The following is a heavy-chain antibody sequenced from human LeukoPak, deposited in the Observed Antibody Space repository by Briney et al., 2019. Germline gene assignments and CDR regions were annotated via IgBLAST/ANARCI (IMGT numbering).Heavy chain of an antibody. Sequence: PGGSLRLSCAASGFTFSSYAMTWVRQAPGKGLEWVSAISGSGGSTYYADSVKGQFTISRDNSKNTLSLQMNSLRAEDTAVYYCAKCGDGYNSGYYYYYMDVWGKGTTVTVSS. CDR2: ISGSGGST. D-gene: IGHD5-24*01. CDR3: AKCGDGYNSGYYYYYMDV. V-gene: IGHV3-23*01. CDR1: GFTFSSYA. J-gene: IGHJ6*03.